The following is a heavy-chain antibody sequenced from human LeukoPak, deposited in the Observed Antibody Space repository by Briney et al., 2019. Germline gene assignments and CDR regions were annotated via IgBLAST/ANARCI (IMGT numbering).Heavy chain of an antibody. Sequence: ASVKVSCKASGYTFTSYGISWVRQAPGQGLEWMGWISAYNGNTNYAQKLQGRVTMTTDTSTSTAYMELRGLRSDDTAVYYCARDRKLVVPAAMVKSNNWFDPWGQGTLVTVSS. CDR3: ARDRKLVVPAAMVKSNNWFDP. CDR2: ISAYNGNT. J-gene: IGHJ5*02. CDR1: GYTFTSYG. D-gene: IGHD2-2*01. V-gene: IGHV1-18*01.